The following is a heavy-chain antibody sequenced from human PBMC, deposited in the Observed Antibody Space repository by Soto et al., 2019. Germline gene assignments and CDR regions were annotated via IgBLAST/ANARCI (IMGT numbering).Heavy chain of an antibody. CDR1: GFTFTDYW. CDR3: ARGLYLDYGQDY. J-gene: IGHJ4*02. Sequence: PGGSLRLSCAASGFTFTDYWMHWARQAPGKGLVWVSRIKADEITTSYADSVKGRFTISRDNAKNTVYLQMHSLTAEDTAVYYCARGLYLDYGQDYWGRGTLVTVSS. D-gene: IGHD4-17*01. CDR2: IKADEITT. V-gene: IGHV3-74*01.